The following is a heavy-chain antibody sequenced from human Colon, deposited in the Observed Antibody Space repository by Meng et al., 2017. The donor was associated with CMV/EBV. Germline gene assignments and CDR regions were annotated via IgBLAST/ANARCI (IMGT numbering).Heavy chain of an antibody. V-gene: IGHV1-2*02. D-gene: IGHD1-26*01. J-gene: IGHJ4*02. Sequence: VLRVQHGAEVKQPGDSVKVYWKASGYTFTGYFMYWVRQAPGQGLEWLGVINPITGGTNYAQKFQGRVTMTRDTSMNTAYMELSRLRSDDTAVYYFASLSGGDFDYWGQGTLVTVSS. CDR3: ASLSGGDFDY. CDR2: INPITGGT. CDR1: GYTFTGYF.